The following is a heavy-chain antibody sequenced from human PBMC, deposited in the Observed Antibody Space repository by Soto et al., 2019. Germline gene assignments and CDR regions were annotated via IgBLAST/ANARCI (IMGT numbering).Heavy chain of an antibody. V-gene: IGHV3-30-3*01. J-gene: IGHJ3*02. CDR3: ARVREWELLGAFDI. Sequence: GSLRLSCAASGFTFSSYAMHWVRQAPGKGLEWVAVISYDGSNKYYADSVKGRFTISRDNSKNTLYLQMNSLRAEDTAVYYCARVREWELLGAFDIWGQGTMVTVSS. CDR1: GFTFSSYA. D-gene: IGHD1-26*01. CDR2: ISYDGSNK.